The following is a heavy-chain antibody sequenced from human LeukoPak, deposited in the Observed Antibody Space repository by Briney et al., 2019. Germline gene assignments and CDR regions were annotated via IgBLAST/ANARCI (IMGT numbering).Heavy chain of an antibody. CDR1: GGSVSSSRYY. CDR3: ASGIRAAMVGYYFDY. V-gene: IGHV4-39*01. CDR2: IYYTGST. J-gene: IGHJ4*02. Sequence: SETLSLTCPVSGGSVSSSRYYWGWIRQPPGKVLEWIGSIYYTGSTYYKPSLKSRVTISVDASKNQISLKLSSVTAADTAVYYCASGIRAAMVGYYFDYWGQGTLVTVSS. D-gene: IGHD5-18*01.